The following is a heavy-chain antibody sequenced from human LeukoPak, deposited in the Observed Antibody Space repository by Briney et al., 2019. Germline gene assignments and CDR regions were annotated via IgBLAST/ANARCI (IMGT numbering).Heavy chain of an antibody. V-gene: IGHV1-46*01. CDR3: ARVKTPSGYSSGWPPFDY. CDR1: GYTFTSYY. Sequence: ASVNVSCKASGYTFTSYYMHWVRQAPGQGLEWMGIINPSGGSTSYAQKFQGRVTMTRDMSTSTVYMELSSLRSEDTAVYYCARVKTPSGYSSGWPPFDYWGQGTLVTVSS. J-gene: IGHJ4*02. CDR2: INPSGGST. D-gene: IGHD6-19*01.